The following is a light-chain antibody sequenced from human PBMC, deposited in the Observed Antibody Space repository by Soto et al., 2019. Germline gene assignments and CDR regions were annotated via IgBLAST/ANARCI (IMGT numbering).Light chain of an antibody. V-gene: IGKV3D-15*01. CDR3: QQYNNWPRT. CDR2: GAS. J-gene: IGKJ1*01. CDR1: QSVSRR. Sequence: EVVLTQSPGTLSLSPGGRATLSCRASQSVSRRLAWYQQRPGQSPRLLNSGASMRASGVPVRFIGSGSGTDFTLTISSLQSEDFGVYYCQQYNNWPRTFGQGTKVDI.